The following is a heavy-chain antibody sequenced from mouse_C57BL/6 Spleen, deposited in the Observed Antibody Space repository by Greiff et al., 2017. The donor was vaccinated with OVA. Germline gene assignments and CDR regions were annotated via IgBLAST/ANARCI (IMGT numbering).Heavy chain of an antibody. CDR1: GYAFSSSW. Sequence: VQLQQSGPELVKPGASVKISCKASGYAFSSSWMNWVKQRPGKGLEWIGRIYPGDGDTNYNGKFKGKATLTADKSSSTAYMQLSSLTSEDSAVYFCARDHYYGSSYFDCWGQGTTLTVSS. CDR2: IYPGDGDT. V-gene: IGHV1-82*01. D-gene: IGHD1-1*01. J-gene: IGHJ2*01. CDR3: ARDHYYGSSYFDC.